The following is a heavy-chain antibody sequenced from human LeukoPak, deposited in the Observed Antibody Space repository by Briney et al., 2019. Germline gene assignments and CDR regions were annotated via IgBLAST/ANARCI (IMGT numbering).Heavy chain of an antibody. CDR1: GYTFTRYY. V-gene: IGHV1-2*06. CDR3: ARELGEYSYGPLTY. D-gene: IGHD5-18*01. CDR2: INHNSGGT. J-gene: IGHJ4*02. Sequence: ASVTVSCKASGYTFTRYYMHWVRQAPGQGLEWMGRINHNSGGTNYAQKFQGRVTMTRDTSISTAYMELSRLRSDDTAVYYCARELGEYSYGPLTYWGQGTLVTVSS.